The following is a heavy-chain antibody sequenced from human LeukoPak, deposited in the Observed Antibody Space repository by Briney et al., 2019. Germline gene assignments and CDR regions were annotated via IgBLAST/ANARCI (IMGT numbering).Heavy chain of an antibody. Sequence: GGSLRLTCAASGFTFDDYGMSWVRQAPGKGLEWVSGINWNGGSTGYVDPVKGRFTISRDNAKNSLYLQMNSLRAEDTAVYYCARDCGYYYMDVWGKGTTVTVSS. D-gene: IGHD2-21*01. CDR2: INWNGGST. J-gene: IGHJ6*03. V-gene: IGHV3-20*04. CDR3: ARDCGYYYMDV. CDR1: GFTFDDYG.